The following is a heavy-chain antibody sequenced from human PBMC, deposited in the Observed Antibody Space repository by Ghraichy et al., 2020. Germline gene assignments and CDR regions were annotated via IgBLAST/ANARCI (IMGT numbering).Heavy chain of an antibody. CDR1: GYTLTELS. CDR2: FDPEDGET. CDR3: ATGEAFLMTFTPFDY. Sequence: ASVKVSCKVSGYTLTELSMHWVRQAPGKGLEWIGGFDPEDGETIYAQKFQGRVTMTEDTSTDTAYMELSSLRSEDTAVYYCATGEAFLMTFTPFDYWGQGTLVTVSS. J-gene: IGHJ4*02. V-gene: IGHV1-24*01. D-gene: IGHD2/OR15-2a*01.